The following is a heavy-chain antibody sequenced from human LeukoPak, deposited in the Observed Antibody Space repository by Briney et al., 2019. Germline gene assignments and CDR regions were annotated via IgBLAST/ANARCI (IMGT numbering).Heavy chain of an antibody. CDR3: AREGRVSGYDFDC. J-gene: IGHJ4*02. CDR1: GFTFSSYW. CDR2: INSDGSSI. Sequence: GGSLRLSCAASGFTFSSYWMHWVRQAPGKGLVWFSRINSDGSSITYADSVKGRFTVSRDNEKNKLFLKMKSLRVKDRAVDYCAREGRVSGYDFDCWGQGTLVTVSS. V-gene: IGHV3-74*03. D-gene: IGHD5-12*01.